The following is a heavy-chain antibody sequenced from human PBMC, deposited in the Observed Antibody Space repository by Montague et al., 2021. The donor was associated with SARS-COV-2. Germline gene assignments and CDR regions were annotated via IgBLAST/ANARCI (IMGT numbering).Heavy chain of an antibody. CDR1: GFTFSSYA. CDR3: AKQDSSRWYPQYFRH. J-gene: IGHJ1*01. V-gene: IGHV3-23*03. CDR2: IYSGGSST. Sequence: SLRLSCAASGFTFSSYAMSWVRQAPGKGLEWVSVIYSGGSSTYYADSVKGRFTISRDNSKNTLYLQMNSLRAEDTAVYYCAKQDSSRWYPQYFRHWGQGTLVTVSS. D-gene: IGHD6-13*01.